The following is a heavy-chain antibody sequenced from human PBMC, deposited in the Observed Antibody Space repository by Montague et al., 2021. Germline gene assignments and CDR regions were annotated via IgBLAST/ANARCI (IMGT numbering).Heavy chain of an antibody. CDR2: MFYGGAT. Sequence: SETLSLTCTVSSGSIFHAHWSWVRQPPGKGLEWLGSMFYGGATSNNPSLKSRVTMSIDTSTNQFSLSLSFVTAADTAVYYCSKQGYFVSGTSYKGFDPWGQGILVTVSS. V-gene: IGHV4-59*08. CDR1: SGSIFHAH. CDR3: SKQGYFVSGTSYKGFDP. J-gene: IGHJ5*02. D-gene: IGHD3-10*01.